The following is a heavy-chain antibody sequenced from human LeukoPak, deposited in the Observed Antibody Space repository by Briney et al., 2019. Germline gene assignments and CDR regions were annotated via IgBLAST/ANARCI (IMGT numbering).Heavy chain of an antibody. CDR3: ASFSSSWFDY. V-gene: IGHV4-61*10. D-gene: IGHD6-13*01. J-gene: IGHJ4*02. CDR2: IYSSGST. Sequence: SETLSLTCTVSGGSISSGTYYWTWIRQPAGKGLEWIGRIYSSGSTSYNPSLDSRVRISIDTSKNQFSLKLSSVTAADTAVYYCASFSSSWFDYWGQGTLVTVSS. CDR1: GGSISSGTYY.